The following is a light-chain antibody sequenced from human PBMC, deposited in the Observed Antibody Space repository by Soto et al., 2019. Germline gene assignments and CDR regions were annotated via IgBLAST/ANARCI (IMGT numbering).Light chain of an antibody. Sequence: SYELAQTSSVSVAPGQTARISCVGNNIGGKSVHWYHQKPVQAPVVVVYDDSDRPSGIPERFSGSNSGKTATLTISRVEDGDEADYHCQVWDDNTDHQGFGNGPKVTV. CDR1: NIGGKS. J-gene: IGLJ1*01. V-gene: IGLV3-21*02. CDR2: DDS. CDR3: QVWDDNTDHQG.